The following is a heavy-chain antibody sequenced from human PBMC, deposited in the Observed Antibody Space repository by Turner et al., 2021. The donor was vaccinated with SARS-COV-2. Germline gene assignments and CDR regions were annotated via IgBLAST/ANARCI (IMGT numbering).Heavy chain of an antibody. J-gene: IGHJ4*02. CDR2: IFQNGNT. CDR1: GGSISSGGYS. Sequence: QLQLQESGPGLVKPSQTLSLTCAVSGGSISSGGYSWSWIRQPPGKGLEWIGYIFQNGNTYYIPSLKSRATISLDMPKNEFSLKLSSVTAADTAVYYCASNSYFYDSSGKSGNYFKHWGLGTLVTVSP. CDR3: ASNSYFYDSSGKSGNYFKH. V-gene: IGHV4-30-2*01. D-gene: IGHD3-22*01.